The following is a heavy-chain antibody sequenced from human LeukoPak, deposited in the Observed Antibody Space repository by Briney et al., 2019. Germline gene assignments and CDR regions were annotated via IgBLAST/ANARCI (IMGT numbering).Heavy chain of an antibody. CDR3: AKDFYDSSGYLDY. V-gene: IGHV3-9*01. D-gene: IGHD3-22*01. CDR1: GFTFDDYA. Sequence: GGSLRLSCAASGFTFDDYAMHWVRQAPGKGLEWVSGISWNSGSIGYADSVKGRFTISRDNAKNSLYLQMNSLRVEDTALYYCAKDFYDSSGYLDYWGQGTLVTVSS. CDR2: ISWNSGSI. J-gene: IGHJ4*02.